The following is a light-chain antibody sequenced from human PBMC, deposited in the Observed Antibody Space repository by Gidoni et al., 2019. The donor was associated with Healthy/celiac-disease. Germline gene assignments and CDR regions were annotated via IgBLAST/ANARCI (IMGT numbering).Light chain of an antibody. CDR3: QQSYSTPCT. Sequence: DIQMTQAPSSLSASVGDRVTITCRASQSISSYLTWYQQTPGKAPKLLIYAASSLQSGVPSRFSGSGSGTDFTLTISSLQPEDFAPYYCQQSYSTPCTFGQGTKVEIK. CDR2: AAS. J-gene: IGKJ1*01. CDR1: QSISSY. V-gene: IGKV1-39*01.